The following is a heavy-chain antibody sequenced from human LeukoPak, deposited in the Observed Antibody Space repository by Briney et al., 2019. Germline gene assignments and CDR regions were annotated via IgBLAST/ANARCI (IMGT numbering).Heavy chain of an antibody. CDR3: AKDMVPYYDILTGYWYYGMDV. CDR2: ISWNSGSI. J-gene: IGHJ6*02. D-gene: IGHD3-9*01. V-gene: IGHV3-9*01. Sequence: GRSLRLSCAASGFTFYEYATHWGRHAPEKGLERVSGISWNSGSIGYADSVKGRLTISRDNAKNSLYLQMNSLRAEDTALYYCAKDMVPYYDILTGYWYYGMDVWGQGTTVTVSS. CDR1: GFTFYEYA.